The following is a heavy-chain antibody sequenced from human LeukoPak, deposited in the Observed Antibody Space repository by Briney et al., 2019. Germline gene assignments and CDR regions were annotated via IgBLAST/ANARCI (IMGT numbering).Heavy chain of an antibody. CDR1: GYTFTSYA. CDR3: ARVLRGDYYYYYGMDV. D-gene: IGHD3-16*01. Sequence: ASVKVSCKASGYTFTSYAMHWVRQAPGRRLEWMGWINAGNGNTKYSQKFQGRVTITRDTSASTAYMELSSLRSEDTAVYYCARVLRGDYYYYYGMDVWGQGTTVTVSS. J-gene: IGHJ6*02. V-gene: IGHV1-3*01. CDR2: INAGNGNT.